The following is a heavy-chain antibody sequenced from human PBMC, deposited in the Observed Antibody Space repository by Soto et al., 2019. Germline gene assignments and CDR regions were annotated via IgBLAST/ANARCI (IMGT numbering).Heavy chain of an antibody. V-gene: IGHV1-69*13. Sequence: ASVKVSCKASGGTFSSYAISWVRQAPGQGLEWMGGIIPIFGTANYAQKFQGRVTITADESTSTAYMELSSLRSEDTAVYYCARKHVSYCSGGSCYKERDYYYGMDVWGQGTTVTVSS. CDR2: IIPIFGTA. CDR3: ARKHVSYCSGGSCYKERDYYYGMDV. CDR1: GGTFSSYA. J-gene: IGHJ6*02. D-gene: IGHD2-15*01.